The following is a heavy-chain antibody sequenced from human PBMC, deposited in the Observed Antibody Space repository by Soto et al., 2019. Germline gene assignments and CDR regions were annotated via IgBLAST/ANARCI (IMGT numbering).Heavy chain of an antibody. CDR2: ISSSTSYV. V-gene: IGHV3-21*06. CDR3: ARDPSEGRVGNWFES. J-gene: IGHJ5*01. Sequence: EVQLVESGGGLVKPGGSLRLSCAASGFTFSRYGMNWLRQAPGKGLEWVASISSSTSYVYYADSVKGRFSTSRDNAKNFLYREMYARRSGDTAIFYCARDPSEGRVGNWFESWGQGTLVTVSS. CDR1: GFTFSRYG.